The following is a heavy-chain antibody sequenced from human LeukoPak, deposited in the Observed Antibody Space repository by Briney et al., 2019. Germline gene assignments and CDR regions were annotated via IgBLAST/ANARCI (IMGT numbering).Heavy chain of an antibody. CDR2: ISYDGSNK. CDR1: GFTFSSYG. Sequence: GGSLRLSCAASGFTFSSYGMHWVRQAPGKGLEWVAVISYDGSNKYYADSVKGRFTISRDNSKNTLYLQINSLRAEDTAVYYCAKDHDLNFDYWGQGTLVTVSS. J-gene: IGHJ4*02. D-gene: IGHD2-21*02. CDR3: AKDHDLNFDY. V-gene: IGHV3-30*18.